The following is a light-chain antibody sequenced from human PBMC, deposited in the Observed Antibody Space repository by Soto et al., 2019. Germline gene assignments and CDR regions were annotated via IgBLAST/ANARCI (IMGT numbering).Light chain of an antibody. CDR3: SSHTSSSTPYV. V-gene: IGLV2-14*01. Sequence: QSALTQPASVSGSPGQSITISCTGTSSDVGAYNYVSWHQHHPGKAPKLMIYDVSNRPSGVSDRFSGSKSGNTASLTISGRQAEDEADYYCSSHTSSSTPYVFGTGTKLTVL. CDR2: DVS. J-gene: IGLJ1*01. CDR1: SSDVGAYNY.